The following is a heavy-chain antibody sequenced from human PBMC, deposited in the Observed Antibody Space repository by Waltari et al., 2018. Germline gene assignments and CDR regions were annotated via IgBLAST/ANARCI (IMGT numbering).Heavy chain of an antibody. J-gene: IGHJ6*02. V-gene: IGHV4-59*01. CDR1: GGSISSYY. CDR3: ARALGRTVTTPYYYGMDV. Sequence: QVQLQESGPGLVKPSETLSLTCTVSGGSISSYYWSWIRQPPGKGLEWIGYIYYSGSTNYNPSLKSRVTISVDTSKNQFSLKLSSVTAADTAVYYCARALGRTVTTPYYYGMDVWGQGTTVTVSS. D-gene: IGHD4-17*01. CDR2: IYYSGST.